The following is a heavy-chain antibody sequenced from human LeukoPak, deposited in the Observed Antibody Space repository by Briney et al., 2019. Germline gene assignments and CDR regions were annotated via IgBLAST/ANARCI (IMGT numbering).Heavy chain of an antibody. CDR1: GFTFSSYV. Sequence: GGSLRLSCAASGFTFSSYVMHWVRQAPGKGLEWVAVISYDGSNKYYADSVKGRFTHSRDNSKNTLYLQMNSLRAEDTAVYFCARANWAGIEAPATDYWGQGTLVTVSS. J-gene: IGHJ4*02. D-gene: IGHD2-15*01. CDR2: ISYDGSNK. CDR3: ARANWAGIEAPATDY. V-gene: IGHV3-30-3*01.